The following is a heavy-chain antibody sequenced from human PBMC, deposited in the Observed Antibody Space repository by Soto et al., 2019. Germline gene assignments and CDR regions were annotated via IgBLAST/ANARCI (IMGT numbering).Heavy chain of an antibody. J-gene: IGHJ5*02. V-gene: IGHV4-59*01. D-gene: IGHD6-13*01. CDR1: GCSISSYY. CDR3: AREGGIAAAGLNWFDP. Sequence: SETLSLHCAVSGCSISSYYWSWIRQPPGKGLEWIGYIYYSGSTNYNPSLKSRVTISVDTSKNQFSLKLSSVTAADTAVYYCAREGGIAAAGLNWFDPWGQGTLVTVSS. CDR2: IYYSGST.